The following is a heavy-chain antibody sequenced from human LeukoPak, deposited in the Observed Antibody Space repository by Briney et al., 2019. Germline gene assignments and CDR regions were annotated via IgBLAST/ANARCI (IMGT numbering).Heavy chain of an antibody. J-gene: IGHJ4*02. Sequence: SQTLSLTCTASGGSISSGGYYWSWIRQHPGKGLEWIGYIYYSGSTYYNPSLKSRVTISVDTSKNQFSLKLSSVTAADTAVYYCASITMVRGVISDYWGQGTLVTVSS. D-gene: IGHD3-10*01. CDR3: ASITMVRGVISDY. CDR2: IYYSGST. CDR1: GGSISSGGYY. V-gene: IGHV4-31*03.